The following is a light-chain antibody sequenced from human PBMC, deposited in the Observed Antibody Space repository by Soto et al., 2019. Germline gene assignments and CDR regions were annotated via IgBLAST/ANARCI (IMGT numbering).Light chain of an antibody. V-gene: IGLV2-14*01. J-gene: IGLJ1*01. CDR3: SSYTSSSTPYV. CDR2: DVS. Sequence: QSVLTQPAPVSGSPGQSISISCTGTSSDIGDYNYVSWYQQHPVKAPKLIIYDVSNRPSGVSDRFSGSKSGNTASLTISGLQAEDEADYYCSSYTSSSTPYVFGTGTKVTVL. CDR1: SSDIGDYNY.